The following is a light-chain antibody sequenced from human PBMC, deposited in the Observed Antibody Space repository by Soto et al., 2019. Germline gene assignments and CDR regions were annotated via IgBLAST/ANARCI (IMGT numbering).Light chain of an antibody. CDR3: QQHSHWPPWT. CDR1: QSVSGSF. J-gene: IGKJ1*01. V-gene: IGKV3D-20*02. Sequence: ELVLTQSPGTLSLSPGERATLSCRASQSVSGSFLAWYQQKPGQAPRLLIYGASRRAPGSPDRFSGSGSGTDFTLTISNLEPEDFAVYYCQQHSHWPPWTFGQGTKVDIK. CDR2: GAS.